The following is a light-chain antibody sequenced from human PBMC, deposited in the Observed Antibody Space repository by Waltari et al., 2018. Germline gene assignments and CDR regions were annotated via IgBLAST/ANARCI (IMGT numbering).Light chain of an antibody. J-gene: IGKJ3*01. CDR3: QQYNNWPPRVT. CDR2: GAS. V-gene: IGKV3-15*01. Sequence: EIVMTQSPATLSVSPGERATLSCRASQSVSSNLAWYQQKPGQAPRPRIYGASTRATGIPARFSGSGSGTEFTLTISSLQSEDFAVYYCQQYNNWPPRVTFGPGTKVDIK. CDR1: QSVSSN.